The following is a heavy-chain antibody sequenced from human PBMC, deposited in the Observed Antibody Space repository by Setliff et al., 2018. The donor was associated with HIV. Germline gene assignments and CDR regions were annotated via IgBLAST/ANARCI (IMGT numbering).Heavy chain of an antibody. CDR2: VNQDGTT. Sequence: PSETLSLTCAIYGGPFSGYYWSWIRQAPGKGLEWVAEVNQDGTTNYNPSLRSRVAMSADKSKNQFSLRLSSATAADTAIYYCARSGYISGTHYNFRRNWFDPWSQGSLVTVSS. D-gene: IGHD3-10*01. J-gene: IGHJ5*02. V-gene: IGHV4-34*01. CDR1: GGPFSGYY. CDR3: ARSGYISGTHYNFRRNWFDP.